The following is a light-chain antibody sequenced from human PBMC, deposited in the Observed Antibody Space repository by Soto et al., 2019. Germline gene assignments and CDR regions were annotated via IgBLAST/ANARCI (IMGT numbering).Light chain of an antibody. Sequence: IKMTQSPSSLSAYVGDRVTITCRASQSISTWLAWYQQKPGKAPKLLIYGASTLESGVPSRFSGSGSGTEFTLTISSLQPDDFATFYCQHYNTHSPTFGQGTKVDIK. CDR2: GAS. V-gene: IGKV1-5*01. CDR3: QHYNTHSPT. J-gene: IGKJ1*01. CDR1: QSISTW.